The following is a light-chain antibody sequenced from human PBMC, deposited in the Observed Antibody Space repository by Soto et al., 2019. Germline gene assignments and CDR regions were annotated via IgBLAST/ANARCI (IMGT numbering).Light chain of an antibody. V-gene: IGKV1-5*01. CDR1: QSISSW. CDR3: QQYNSYPWT. Sequence: DIQMTQSPSTLSASVGDRVTITCRARQSISSWLAWYQQKPGKAPKLLIYDASSLESGVPSRFGGSGSGTEFTLTISSLQPDDFATYYCQQYNSYPWTFGQGTKVEIK. J-gene: IGKJ1*01. CDR2: DAS.